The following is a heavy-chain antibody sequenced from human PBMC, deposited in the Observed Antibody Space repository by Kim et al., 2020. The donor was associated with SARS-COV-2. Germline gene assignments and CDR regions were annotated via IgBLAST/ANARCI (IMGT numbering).Heavy chain of an antibody. Sequence: PSLKSRGTISVDTSKNQFSLKLSSVTAADTAVYYCARDPNRGWRNDAFDIWGQGTMVTVSS. CDR3: ARDPNRGWRNDAFDI. D-gene: IGHD6-19*01. J-gene: IGHJ3*02. V-gene: IGHV4-31*02.